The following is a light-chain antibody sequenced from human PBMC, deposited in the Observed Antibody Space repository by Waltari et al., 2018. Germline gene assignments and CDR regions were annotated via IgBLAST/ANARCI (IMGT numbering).Light chain of an antibody. CDR3: SSYTTRNTLV. J-gene: IGLJ3*02. V-gene: IGLV2-14*03. CDR1: RTDVGGYPY. CDR2: EVT. Sequence: QSALTQPASVSGSPGQSITISCTGTRTDVGGYPYVSWYQQHPAKAPKLMIYEVTHRPSGVPDRFSGYESGNTASLTISGLQADDEADYYCSSYTTRNTLVFGGGTKVTVL.